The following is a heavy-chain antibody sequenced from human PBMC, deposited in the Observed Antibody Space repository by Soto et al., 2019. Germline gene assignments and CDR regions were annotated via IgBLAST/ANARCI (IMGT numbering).Heavy chain of an antibody. CDR3: AKELGYCSSTSCYRGFDY. D-gene: IGHD2-2*01. J-gene: IGHJ4*02. V-gene: IGHV3-23*01. CDR1: GFTFSSYA. Sequence: GGSLRLSCAASGFTFSSYAMSWVRQAPGKGLEWVSAISGSGGSTYYADSVKGRFTISRDNSKNTLYLQMNSLRAEDTAVYYCAKELGYCSSTSCYRGFDYWGQGTLVTVSS. CDR2: ISGSGGST.